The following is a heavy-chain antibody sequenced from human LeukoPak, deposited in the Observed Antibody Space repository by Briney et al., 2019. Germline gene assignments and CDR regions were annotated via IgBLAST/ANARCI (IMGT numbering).Heavy chain of an antibody. CDR1: GFTFSSYA. CDR3: AYMRGLYYGIDY. Sequence: PGGSLRLSCAASGFTFSSYAMTWVRQAPGKGLEWVSSVSGSDGSTYYADSVKGRFTSSRDNSRNTLYLQMNSLRAEDTAVYYCAYMRGLYYGIDYWGQGTLVTVSS. J-gene: IGHJ4*02. V-gene: IGHV3-23*01. D-gene: IGHD3-10*01. CDR2: VSGSDGST.